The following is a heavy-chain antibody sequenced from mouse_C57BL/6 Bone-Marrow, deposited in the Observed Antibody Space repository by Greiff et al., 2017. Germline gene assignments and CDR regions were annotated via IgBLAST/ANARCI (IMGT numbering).Heavy chain of an antibody. CDR1: GYTFTSYW. D-gene: IGHD2-4*01. Sequence: QVQLQQPGAELVRPGSSVKLSCKASGYTFTSYWMHWVKQRPIQGLEWIGNIDPSDSETHYNQKFKDKATLTVDKSSSTAYMQLSSLTSEDSAVYYCARDDYDPAWFAYWGQGTLVTVPA. J-gene: IGHJ3*01. V-gene: IGHV1-52*01. CDR2: IDPSDSET. CDR3: ARDDYDPAWFAY.